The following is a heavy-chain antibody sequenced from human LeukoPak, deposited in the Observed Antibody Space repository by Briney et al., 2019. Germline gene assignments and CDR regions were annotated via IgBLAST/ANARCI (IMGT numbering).Heavy chain of an antibody. CDR2: IYYSGST. V-gene: IGHV4-59*01. CDR1: DGSISSYY. J-gene: IGHJ4*02. CDR3: ARGGRYGDYEGY. Sequence: SETLSLTCTVSDGSISSYYWSWIRQPPGKGLEWIGYIYYSGSTNYNPSLKSRVTISVDTSKNQFSLKLSSVTAADTAVYYCARGGRYGDYEGYWGQGTLVTVSS. D-gene: IGHD4-17*01.